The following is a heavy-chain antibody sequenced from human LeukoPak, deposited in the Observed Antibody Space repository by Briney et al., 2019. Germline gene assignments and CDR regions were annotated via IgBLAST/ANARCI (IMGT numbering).Heavy chain of an antibody. D-gene: IGHD5-18*01. J-gene: IGHJ6*02. Sequence: ASVKVSCKASGYTFTSYYMHWVRRAPGQGLEWMGIINPSGGSTNYAQKFQGRVTMTRDTSKNQFSLKLSSVTAADTAVYYCARASRGYSYGQDGGYYYGMDVWGQGTTVTVSS. CDR1: GYTFTSYY. CDR2: INPSGGST. V-gene: IGHV1-46*01. CDR3: ARASRGYSYGQDGGYYYGMDV.